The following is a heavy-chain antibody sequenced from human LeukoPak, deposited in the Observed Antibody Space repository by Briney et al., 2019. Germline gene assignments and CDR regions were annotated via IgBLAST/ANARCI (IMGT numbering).Heavy chain of an antibody. J-gene: IGHJ4*02. CDR1: GGSISSGSYY. V-gene: IGHV4-61*02. Sequence: SETLSLTCTVTGGSISSGSYYWSWIRQPAGKGLEWIGRIYTSGSTNYNPSLKSRVTISVDTSKNQFSLKLSSVTAADTAVYYCARVAYGGNSGFPFDYWGQGTLVTVSS. CDR3: ARVAYGGNSGFPFDY. D-gene: IGHD4-23*01. CDR2: IYTSGST.